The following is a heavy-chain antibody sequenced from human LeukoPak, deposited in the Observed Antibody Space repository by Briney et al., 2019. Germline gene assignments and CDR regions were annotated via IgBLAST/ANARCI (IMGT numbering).Heavy chain of an antibody. Sequence: SETLSLTCTVSGGSISRSIYSWVWIRPPPGKGLEWIGSILRSGSIYYNPSLKRRITMSVGTSKNQFSLNLSSVTASDTAVYYCAGPWGGELRPEYWGQGTLVTVSS. CDR2: ILRSGSI. V-gene: IGHV4-39*01. CDR1: GGSISRSIYS. D-gene: IGHD1-26*01. J-gene: IGHJ4*02. CDR3: AGPWGGELRPEY.